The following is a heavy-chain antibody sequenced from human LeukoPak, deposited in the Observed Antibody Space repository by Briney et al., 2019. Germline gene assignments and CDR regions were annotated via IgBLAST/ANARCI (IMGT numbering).Heavy chain of an antibody. CDR1: GFTFSAYW. CDR3: VRIATVTTPDY. J-gene: IGHJ4*02. CDR2: INPDGSTT. V-gene: IGHV3-74*01. Sequence: PGGSLRLSCAASGFTFSAYWMHWVRQPLGKGLVWVSRINPDGSTTNYADFVKGRFTISRDNAKNTLYLQMNSLTVEDTAVYYCVRIATVTTPDYWGQGTLVTVSS. D-gene: IGHD4-17*01.